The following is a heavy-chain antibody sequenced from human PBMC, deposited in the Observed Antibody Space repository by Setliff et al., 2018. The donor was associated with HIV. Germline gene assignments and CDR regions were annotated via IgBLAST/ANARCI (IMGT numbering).Heavy chain of an antibody. V-gene: IGHV4-4*08. CDR3: ARDPEPTGFSGSFGY. CDR2: IYTSGST. CDR1: GGSMSTYY. Sequence: SETLSLTCTVSGGSMSTYYWSWIRQPPGKGLEWIGYIYTSGSTNYNPSLRSRVTISVDTSKNHFSLRLSSVTAADTAVYYCARDPEPTGFSGSFGYWGQGTLVTVSS. J-gene: IGHJ4*02. D-gene: IGHD1-26*01.